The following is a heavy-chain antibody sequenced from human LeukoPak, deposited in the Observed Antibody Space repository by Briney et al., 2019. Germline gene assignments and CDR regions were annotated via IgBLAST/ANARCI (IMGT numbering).Heavy chain of an antibody. V-gene: IGHV3-20*04. D-gene: IGHD3-10*01. CDR3: ARETSVGRSGSYYFDY. CDR2: INWNGGST. CDR1: GFTFDDYG. Sequence: GGSLRLSCAASGFTFDDYGMSWVRQAPGKGLEWVSGINWNGGSTGYADSVKGRFTISRDNAKNSLYLQMNSLRAEDTALYYCARETSVGRSGSYYFDYWGQGTPVTVSS. J-gene: IGHJ4*02.